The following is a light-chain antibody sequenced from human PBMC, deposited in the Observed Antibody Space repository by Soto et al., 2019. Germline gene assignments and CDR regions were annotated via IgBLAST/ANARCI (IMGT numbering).Light chain of an antibody. J-gene: IGKJ4*01. CDR2: DAS. Sequence: EIVLTQSPATVSLSPGDRATLSCRASRSVGTYLAWYQQKPGQAPGLIIYDASNRATGIPARFSGSGSGTDFTLTISSLEPEDCAIYYCPQRSNWPPLTFGGGTRVDIK. CDR3: PQRSNWPPLT. V-gene: IGKV3-11*01. CDR1: RSVGTY.